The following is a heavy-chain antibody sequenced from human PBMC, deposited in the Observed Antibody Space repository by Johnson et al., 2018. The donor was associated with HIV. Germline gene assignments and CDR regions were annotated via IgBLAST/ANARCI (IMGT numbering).Heavy chain of an antibody. CDR1: GFTFSSYA. Sequence: VLLVESGGGLVQPGGSLRLSCAASGFTFSSYAMSWVRQAPGKGLEWVSALSGSGGSTYYADSVKGRFTISRDNSKNTLYLQMNSLGAEDTAVYYCAKDHWVVGSWQAFDIWGQGTMVTVSS. D-gene: IGHD6-13*01. V-gene: IGHV3-23*04. J-gene: IGHJ3*02. CDR2: LSGSGGST. CDR3: AKDHWVVGSWQAFDI.